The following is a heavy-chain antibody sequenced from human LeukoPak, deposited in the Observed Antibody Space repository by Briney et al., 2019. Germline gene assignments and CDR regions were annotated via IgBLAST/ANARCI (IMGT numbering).Heavy chain of an antibody. Sequence: ASVKVSCTASGYTFTGYYMHWVRQAPGQGLEWMGRINPNSGGANYAQKFQGRVTMTRDTSISTAYMELSRLRSDDTAVYYCAGGGLLGYYYGMDVWGQGTTVTVSS. D-gene: IGHD1-26*01. V-gene: IGHV1-2*06. J-gene: IGHJ6*02. CDR1: GYTFTGYY. CDR3: AGGGLLGYYYGMDV. CDR2: INPNSGGA.